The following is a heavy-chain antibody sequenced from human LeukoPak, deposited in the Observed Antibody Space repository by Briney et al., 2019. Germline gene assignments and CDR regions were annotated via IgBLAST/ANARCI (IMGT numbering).Heavy chain of an antibody. CDR3: ARHQGAHLADTNFDY. CDR1: GGSISSSSYY. Sequence: PSETLSLTCTVSGGSISSSSYYWGWIRQPPGKGLEWIGSIYYSGSTFTNPSLKSRVTMSVDTSMNQFSLRLYFVTAADTAVYYCARHQGAHLADTNFDYWGQGTLVTVSS. CDR2: IYYSGST. V-gene: IGHV4-39*01. J-gene: IGHJ4*02. D-gene: IGHD2-8*01.